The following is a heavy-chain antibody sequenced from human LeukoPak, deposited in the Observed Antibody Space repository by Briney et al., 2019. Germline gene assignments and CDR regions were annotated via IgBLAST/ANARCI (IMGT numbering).Heavy chain of an antibody. V-gene: IGHV3-23*01. CDR2: ISGSGGST. CDR1: GFTFSSYA. Sequence: GGSLRLSCAASGFTFSSYAMSWVRHAPGKGLEWVSAISGSGGSTYYADSVKGRFTISRDNSKNTLYLQMNSLRAEDTAVYYCAKDSSGYAGCSGGSCYPHAFDYWGQGTLVTVSS. CDR3: AKDSSGYAGCSGGSCYPHAFDY. D-gene: IGHD2-15*01. J-gene: IGHJ4*02.